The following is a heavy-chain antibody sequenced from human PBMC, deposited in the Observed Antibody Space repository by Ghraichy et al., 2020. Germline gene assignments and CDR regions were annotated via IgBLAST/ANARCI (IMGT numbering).Heavy chain of an antibody. CDR1: GFTVSNYG. J-gene: IGHJ2*01. CDR2: ISKSDDRT. CDR3: ARGTPSSYEYWSRHGPRDRGKDWYFAL. V-gene: IGHV3-23*01. D-gene: IGHD3-3*01. Sequence: GGSLRLSCAVSGFTVSNYGMSWVRQAPGKGLEWVSSISKSDDRTYYTDSVKGRFTISRDNSNNVLYLQMSSLRGEDTAVYYCARGTPSSYEYWSRHGPRDRGKDWYFALWGRGTLVAVSS.